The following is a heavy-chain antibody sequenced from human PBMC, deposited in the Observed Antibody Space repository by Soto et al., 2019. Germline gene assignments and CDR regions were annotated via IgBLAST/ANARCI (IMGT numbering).Heavy chain of an antibody. CDR2: IYYSGST. J-gene: IGHJ4*02. D-gene: IGHD3-10*01. CDR1: GGSISSYY. CDR3: ATITMVRGVIINSQVFDY. V-gene: IGHV4-59*12. Sequence: SETLSLTCTVSGGSISSYYWSWIRQPPGKGLEWIGYIYYSGSTNYNPSLKSRVTISVDTSKNQFSLKLSSVTAADTAVYYCATITMVRGVIINSQVFDYWGQGTLVTVSS.